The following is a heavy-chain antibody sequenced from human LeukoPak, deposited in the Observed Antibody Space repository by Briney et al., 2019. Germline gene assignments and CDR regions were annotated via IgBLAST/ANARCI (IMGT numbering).Heavy chain of an antibody. V-gene: IGHV3-11*01. CDR2: ISSSGSTI. D-gene: IGHD6-13*01. J-gene: IGHJ4*02. CDR1: GFTFSDYY. Sequence: PGGSLRLSCAASGFTFSDYYMSWIRQAPGKGLEWVSYISSSGSTIYYADSVKGRFTISRDNSKNTLFLQMNSLRAEDTAVFYCAKGSAAGYYFDYWGQGTLVTASS. CDR3: AKGSAAGYYFDY.